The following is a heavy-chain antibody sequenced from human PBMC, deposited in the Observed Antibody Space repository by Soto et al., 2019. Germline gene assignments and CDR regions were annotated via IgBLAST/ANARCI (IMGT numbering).Heavy chain of an antibody. J-gene: IGHJ4*02. CDR2: VSFDGSKK. D-gene: IGHD3-10*01. V-gene: IGHV3-30*18. Sequence: QEQLVESGGGVVQPGRSLRLSCVVSGFTFSTYGMHWVRQAPGKGLEWVAVVSFDGSKKYTTDSVKGRFTISRDNSKNTLHLQMNNLRPVGTAVYYCANDMVHMGMVFDLWGQGTLVSVSS. CDR3: ANDMVHMGMVFDL. CDR1: GFTFSTYG.